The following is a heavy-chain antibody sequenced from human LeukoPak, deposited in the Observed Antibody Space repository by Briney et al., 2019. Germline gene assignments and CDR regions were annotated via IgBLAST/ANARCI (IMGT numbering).Heavy chain of an antibody. CDR3: AKLHNLNSDY. D-gene: IGHD1-14*01. CDR1: GFTFSDYA. Sequence: GGCLRLSSAASGFTFSDYAMNWVRQAPGKGLEWVSTISGSGGNTYYAGSVKGRFTISRDNSKNTLFLQMSSLRAEDTAVYYCAKLHNLNSDYWGQGTLVTVSS. CDR2: ISGSGGNT. J-gene: IGHJ4*02. V-gene: IGHV3-23*01.